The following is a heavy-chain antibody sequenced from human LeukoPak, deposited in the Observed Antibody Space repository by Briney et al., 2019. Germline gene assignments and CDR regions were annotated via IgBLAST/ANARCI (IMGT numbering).Heavy chain of an antibody. J-gene: IGHJ5*02. V-gene: IGHV1-8*03. Sequence: GASVKVSCKASGYTFTSYDINWVRQATGQGLEWMGWMNPNSGNTGYAQKFQGRVTITRNTSISTAYMELSGLRSEDTAVYYCARGVISIGGWFDPWGQGTLVTVSS. CDR2: MNPNSGNT. CDR3: ARGVISIGGWFDP. CDR1: GYTFTSYD. D-gene: IGHD3-10*01.